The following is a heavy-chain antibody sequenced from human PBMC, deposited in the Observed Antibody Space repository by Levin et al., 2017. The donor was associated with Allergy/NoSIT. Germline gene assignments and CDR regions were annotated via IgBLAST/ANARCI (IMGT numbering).Heavy chain of an antibody. V-gene: IGHV1-2*06. J-gene: IGHJ4*02. Sequence: GESLKISCKASGYTFTGYYMHWVRQAPGQGLEWMGRINPNSGGTNYAQKFQGRVTMTRDTSISTAYMELSRLRSDDTAVYYCARVLGYCSGGSCHPFDYWGQGTLVTVSS. CDR2: INPNSGGT. D-gene: IGHD2-15*01. CDR1: GYTFTGYY. CDR3: ARVLGYCSGGSCHPFDY.